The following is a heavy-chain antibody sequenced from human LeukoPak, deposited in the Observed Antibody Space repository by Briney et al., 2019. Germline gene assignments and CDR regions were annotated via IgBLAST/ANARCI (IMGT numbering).Heavy chain of an antibody. CDR3: ATRGAVVRGAFDI. J-gene: IGHJ3*02. CDR1: GYTFTSYD. CDR2: MNPNSGNT. V-gene: IGHV1-8*01. Sequence: ASVKVSCKASGYTFTSYDINWVRQATGQGLEWMGWMNPNSGNTGYAQKFQGRVTMTRNTSISTAYMELSSLRSEDTAVYYCATRGAVVRGAFDIWGQGTMVTVSS. D-gene: IGHD3-10*01.